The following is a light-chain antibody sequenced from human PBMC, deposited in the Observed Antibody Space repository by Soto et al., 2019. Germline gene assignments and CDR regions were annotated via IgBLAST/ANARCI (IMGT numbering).Light chain of an antibody. V-gene: IGKV1-5*03. J-gene: IGKJ1*01. CDR3: QLYTSYSEA. Sequence: ESEVTEGRSTLSGSVGDRVTITCRASQTISSWLAWYQQKPGKAPKLLIYKASTLKSGVPSRFSGSGSGTEFTPTISSLQPDDFATYYCQLYTSYSEAFGQGTKVDI. CDR2: KAS. CDR1: QTISSW.